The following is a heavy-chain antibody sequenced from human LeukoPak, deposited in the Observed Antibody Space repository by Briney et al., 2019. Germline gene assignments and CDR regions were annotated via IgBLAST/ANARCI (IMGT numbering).Heavy chain of an antibody. V-gene: IGHV3-21*01. CDR2: IRSSGSFI. J-gene: IGHJ6*04. Sequence: SGGSLRLSCAASGFTFSNYNMNWVRQAPGKGLEWVSSIRSSGSFIYSADSVKGRFTISRDNAKNSLYLQMNSLRAEDTAVYYCARDPLTANDFSPDVWGKGTTVTVSS. CDR3: ARDPLTANDFSPDV. CDR1: GFTFSNYN. D-gene: IGHD3-3*01.